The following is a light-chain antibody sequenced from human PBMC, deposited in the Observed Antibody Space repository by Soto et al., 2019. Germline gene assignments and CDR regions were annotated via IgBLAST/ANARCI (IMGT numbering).Light chain of an antibody. CDR3: QQRSSRPREIS. Sequence: EIVMTQSPDTLSVSPGERATLSCRASQRISSNLAWYQHKPGQAPRLLIYDASNRATGIPARFSASGSETDFTLTISSLEPEDFAVYYCQQRSSRPREISFGQGTRLEI. V-gene: IGKV3-11*01. J-gene: IGKJ5*01. CDR2: DAS. CDR1: QRISSN.